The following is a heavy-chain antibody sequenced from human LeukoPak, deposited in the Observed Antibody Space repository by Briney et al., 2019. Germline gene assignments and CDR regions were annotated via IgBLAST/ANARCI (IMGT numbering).Heavy chain of an antibody. J-gene: IGHJ4*02. D-gene: IGHD4-23*01. V-gene: IGHV4-39*07. CDR2: IYYSGST. CDR1: GGSISSSSYY. CDR3: ARAVDYYFDY. Sequence: SETLSLTCTVSGGSISSSSYYWGWIRQPPGTGLEWIGNIYYSGSTYYNPSLKSRVTISVDTSKNQFSLKLSSVTAADTAVYYCARAVDYYFDYWGQGTLVTVSS.